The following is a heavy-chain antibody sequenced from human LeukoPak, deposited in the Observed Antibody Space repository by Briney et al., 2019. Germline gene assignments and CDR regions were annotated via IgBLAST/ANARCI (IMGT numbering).Heavy chain of an antibody. V-gene: IGHV3-33*06. J-gene: IGHJ6*03. CDR1: GFTFSTYG. CDR2: IWYNGNNK. Sequence: QPGGSLRLSCAASGFTFSTYGMHWVRQAPGKGLEWVSDIWYNGNNKYYADSVKGRFTISRDNSKNTLYLQMNSLRAEDTAVYYCAKGLRSTDYMDVWGKGTTVTVSS. CDR3: AKGLRSTDYMDV. D-gene: IGHD2-2*01.